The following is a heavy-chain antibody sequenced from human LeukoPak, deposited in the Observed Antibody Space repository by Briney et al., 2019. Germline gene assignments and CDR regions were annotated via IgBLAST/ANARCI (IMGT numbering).Heavy chain of an antibody. V-gene: IGHV4-59*08. CDR1: GGSISSYY. J-gene: IGHJ2*01. CDR2: IYYSGST. CDR3: ARHKLLWFGEPHWYFDL. Sequence: SETLSLTCTVSGGSISSYYWSWIRQPPGKGLEWIGYIYYSGSTSYNPSLKSRVTISVDTSKNQFSLKLSSVTAADTAVYYCARHKLLWFGEPHWYFDLWGRGTLVTVSS. D-gene: IGHD3-10*01.